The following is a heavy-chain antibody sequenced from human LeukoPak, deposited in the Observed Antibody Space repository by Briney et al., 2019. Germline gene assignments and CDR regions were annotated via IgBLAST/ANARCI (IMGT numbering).Heavy chain of an antibody. CDR1: GGPFSGYV. V-gene: IGHV1-69*13. J-gene: IGHJ4*02. Sequence: GASVKVSCKASGGPFSGYVISWVRQAPGQGLEWMGGIIPMFGTPNYAQRFQGRVTITADESTTTAYMEVSSLRSEDTAVYYCARGEVPPHYFDSWGQGTLVTVSS. CDR2: IIPMFGTP. CDR3: ARGEVPPHYFDS.